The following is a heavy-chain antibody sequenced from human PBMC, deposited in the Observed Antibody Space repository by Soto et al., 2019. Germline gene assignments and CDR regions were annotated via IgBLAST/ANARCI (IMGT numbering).Heavy chain of an antibody. V-gene: IGHV3-43D*04. Sequence: LRLSCETSRFEFDDYPLGLVREGPGTGLEWVSLITCDAPTPYYAASVPGRFTSSRDHRESSLYLQMTSMRFEDSVLYDWTKTDYGHAFDVWGQGTLVTVSS. CDR2: ITCDAPTP. J-gene: IGHJ3*01. D-gene: IGHD4-17*01. CDR1: RFEFDDYP. CDR3: TKTDYGHAFDV.